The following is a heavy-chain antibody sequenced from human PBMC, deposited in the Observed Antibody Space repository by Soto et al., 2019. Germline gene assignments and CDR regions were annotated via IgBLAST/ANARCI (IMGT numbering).Heavy chain of an antibody. CDR1: SGSASGGPNY. CDR3: ARVHVMVVAGSTFDY. D-gene: IGHD6-19*01. Sequence: PSEILSLTCTVSSGSASGGPNYWTWIRQPPGKGLEWIGYVYYTGTTNYNPSLKSRVTISLDTSKNQFSLKLTSVTAADTAVYYCARVHVMVVAGSTFDYWGHGTLVTVSS. V-gene: IGHV4-61*01. CDR2: VYYTGTT. J-gene: IGHJ4*01.